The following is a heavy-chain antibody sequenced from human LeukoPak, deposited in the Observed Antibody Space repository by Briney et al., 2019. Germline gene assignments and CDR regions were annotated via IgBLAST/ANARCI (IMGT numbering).Heavy chain of an antibody. CDR3: AAIVVVPAAIVSPWFDP. D-gene: IGHD2-2*02. CDR2: IYYSGST. Sequence: SETLSLTCTVSGGSISSGGYYWSWIRQHPGKGLEWIGYIYYSGSTYYNPSLKSRVTISVDTSKNQFSLKLSSVTAADTAVYYCAAIVVVPAAIVSPWFDPWGQGTLVTVSS. J-gene: IGHJ5*02. V-gene: IGHV4-31*03. CDR1: GGSISSGGYY.